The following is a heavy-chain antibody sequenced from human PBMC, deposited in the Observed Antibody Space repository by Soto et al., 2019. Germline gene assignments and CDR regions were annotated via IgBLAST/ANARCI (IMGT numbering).Heavy chain of an antibody. D-gene: IGHD3-22*01. V-gene: IGHV3-15*01. Sequence: EVQLVESGGGLVKPGGSLRLSCAASGFTFSNAWMSWVRQAPGKGLEWVGRIKSKTDGGTTDYAAPVKGRFTISRDDSKNTLYLQMNSLKTEDTAVYYCTTGWGSSNPYYYDSSGYDAFDIWGQGTMVTVSS. CDR2: IKSKTDGGTT. CDR1: GFTFSNAW. J-gene: IGHJ3*02. CDR3: TTGWGSSNPYYYDSSGYDAFDI.